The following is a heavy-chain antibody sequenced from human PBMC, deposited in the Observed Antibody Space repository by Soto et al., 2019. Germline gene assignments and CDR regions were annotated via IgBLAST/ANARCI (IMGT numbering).Heavy chain of an antibody. CDR3: AKGRGGSGSLTPRVDV. D-gene: IGHD3-10*01. CDR1: GFTFNNYA. CDR2: ISGGGDTT. Sequence: EVQLLESGGGLVQPGGSLRLSCAASGFTFNNYAMTWVRQAPGKGLEWVSAISGGGDTTSYADAVKGRFTASRDGSKNTLYLQMSSLRAEDTALYYCAKGRGGSGSLTPRVDVWGQGTLVTVSS. J-gene: IGHJ4*02. V-gene: IGHV3-23*01.